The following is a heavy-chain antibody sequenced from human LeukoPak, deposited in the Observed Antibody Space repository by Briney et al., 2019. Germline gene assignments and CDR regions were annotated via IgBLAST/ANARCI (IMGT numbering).Heavy chain of an antibody. J-gene: IGHJ4*02. D-gene: IGHD2-15*01. V-gene: IGHV1-2*02. CDR1: GYTFTGYY. CDR2: INPNSGGT. Sequence: ASVKVSCKASGYTFTGYYMHWVRQAPGQGLEWMGWINPNSGGTNYAQKFQGRVTMTRDTSISTAYMELSRLRSDDTAVYYCARVSRLRRHCSGGSCYWDYWGQGTLVTVSS. CDR3: ARVSRLRRHCSGGSCYWDY.